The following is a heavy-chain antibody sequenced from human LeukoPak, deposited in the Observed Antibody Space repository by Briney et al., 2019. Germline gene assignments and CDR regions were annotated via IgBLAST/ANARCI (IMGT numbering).Heavy chain of an antibody. D-gene: IGHD5-12*01. Sequence: GGSLRLSCAASGFSFSDYYMTWIRQAPGKGLEWISNINQNSYTMYYADSVKGRFTISRDNAKSSLYLHMNSLRVEDTAVYYCARDRRSPHSAYDWSHLDSWGQGTLVAVSS. CDR3: ARDRRSPHSAYDWSHLDS. CDR2: INQNSYTM. J-gene: IGHJ4*02. CDR1: GFSFSDYY. V-gene: IGHV3-11*01.